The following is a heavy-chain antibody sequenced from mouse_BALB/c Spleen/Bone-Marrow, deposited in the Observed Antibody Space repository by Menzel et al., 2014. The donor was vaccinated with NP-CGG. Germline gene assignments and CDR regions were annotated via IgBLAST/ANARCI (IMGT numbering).Heavy chain of an antibody. CDR1: GYTFTSYW. CDR2: IYPGDGDT. D-gene: IGHD2-1*01. V-gene: IGHV1-87*01. CDR3: ARDGNYPAWFAY. J-gene: IGHJ3*01. Sequence: VQLQQSGAELARPGASVKLSCKASGYTFTSYWMQWVKQRPGQGLEWIGAIYPGDGDTRYTQKFKGKATLTADKSSSTAYMQLSSLASEDSAVYYCARDGNYPAWFAYWGQRTLVTVSA.